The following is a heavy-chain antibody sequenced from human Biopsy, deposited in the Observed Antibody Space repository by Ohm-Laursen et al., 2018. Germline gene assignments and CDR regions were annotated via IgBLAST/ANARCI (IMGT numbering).Heavy chain of an antibody. V-gene: IGHV3-74*01. D-gene: IGHD3-16*01. CDR1: GFSFSSYW. CDR3: ATSGAADSWGNYYGMDV. Sequence: SLRLSCTAPGFSFSSYWMHWVRQGPGKGLVWVSRINIDGSTTRYADSVKGRFTISRDNAKNSLYLQMNSPRADDTAVYYCATSGAADSWGNYYGMDVWGQGTTVTVSS. CDR2: INIDGSTT. J-gene: IGHJ6*02.